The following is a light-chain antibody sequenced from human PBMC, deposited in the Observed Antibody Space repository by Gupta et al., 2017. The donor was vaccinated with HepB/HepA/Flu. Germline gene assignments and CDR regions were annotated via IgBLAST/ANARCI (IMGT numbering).Light chain of an antibody. Sequence: QSALTQPPSASGSPGQSVTISCTGTSNDFGDYDYVSWYQQHPGQAPKLMIFQVNKRPSGVPDRFSGSKSGNTASLTVSGLQAEDEAHYYCSSYAGSNNPPWVFGGGTKLTVL. CDR3: SSYAGSNNPPWV. V-gene: IGLV2-8*01. CDR1: SNDFGDYDY. J-gene: IGLJ3*02. CDR2: QVN.